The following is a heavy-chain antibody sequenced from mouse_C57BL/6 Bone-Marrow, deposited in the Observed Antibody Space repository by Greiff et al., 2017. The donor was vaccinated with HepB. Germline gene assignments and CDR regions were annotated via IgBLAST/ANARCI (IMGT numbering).Heavy chain of an antibody. CDR3: TNYYGSSDFDY. CDR2: IGREGGGT. J-gene: IGHJ2*01. CDR1: GYTFTDYE. V-gene: IGHV1-15*01. Sequence: QVQLQQSGAGLVRPGASVSMTCKASGYTFTDYEVHWVRQTPVHGLEWIGAIGREGGGTAYNQEFKGKAILTADKSSSTAYMELRNLTADDSAVYYCTNYYGSSDFDYWGQGTTLTVSS. D-gene: IGHD1-1*01.